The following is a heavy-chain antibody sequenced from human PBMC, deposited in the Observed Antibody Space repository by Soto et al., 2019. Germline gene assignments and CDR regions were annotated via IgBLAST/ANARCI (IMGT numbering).Heavy chain of an antibody. J-gene: IGHJ6*02. CDR3: TTVYSSSWPYYYYYGMDV. CDR1: GFTFSNAW. V-gene: IGHV3-15*07. Sequence: PGGSLRLSCAASGFTFSNAWMNWVRQAPGKGLEWVGRIKSKTDGGTTDYAAPVKGRFTISRDDSKNTLYLQMNSLKTEDTAVYYCTTVYSSSWPYYYYYGMDVWGQGTTVTVSS. D-gene: IGHD6-13*01. CDR2: IKSKTDGGTT.